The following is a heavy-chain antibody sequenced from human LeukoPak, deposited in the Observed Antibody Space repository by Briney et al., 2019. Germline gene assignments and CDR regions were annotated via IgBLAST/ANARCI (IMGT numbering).Heavy chain of an antibody. D-gene: IGHD6-13*01. CDR1: GCTFTSYG. CDR2: ISAYNGNT. Sequence: GASVKVSCRASGCTFTSYGISWVRQAPGQGLEWMGWISAYNGNTNYAQKLQGRVTMTTDISTSTAYMELRSLRSDDTAVYYCARDVQTIAAAGNFDYWGQGTLVTVSS. V-gene: IGHV1-18*01. J-gene: IGHJ4*02. CDR3: ARDVQTIAAAGNFDY.